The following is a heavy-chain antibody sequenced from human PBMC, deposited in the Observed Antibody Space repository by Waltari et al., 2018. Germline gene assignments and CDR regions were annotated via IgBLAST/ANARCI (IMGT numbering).Heavy chain of an antibody. CDR2: ISGGSNFI. CDR3: ARVEWSGWYYVDN. V-gene: IGHV3-21*01. CDR1: GCLVSSFT. Sequence: VQLVESGGGLVKPGGSLRLSLAAAGCLVSSFTMNWVRRAPGKGLGWVSSISGGSNFIYYGDSVKGRFTISRDNAENSLFLQMDSLRPEDTAIYYCARVEWSGWYYVDNWGQGTLVTVSS. J-gene: IGHJ4*02. D-gene: IGHD6-19*01.